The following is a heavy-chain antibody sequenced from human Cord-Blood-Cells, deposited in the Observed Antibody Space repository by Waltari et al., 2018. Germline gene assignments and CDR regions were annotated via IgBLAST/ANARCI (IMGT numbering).Heavy chain of an antibody. CDR2: IIPILGIA. V-gene: IGHV1-69*02. D-gene: IGHD4-17*01. CDR1: GGSFSSYP. J-gene: IGHJ5*02. Sequence: QVQLVQSGAEVNKPGSSAKVSCKPSGGSFSSYPISCVRQAPRQGLEWMGRIIPILGIANYAQKFQGRVTITADKSTSTAYMELSSLRSEDTAVYYCARVNGDYNWFDPWGQGTLVTVSS. CDR3: ARVNGDYNWFDP.